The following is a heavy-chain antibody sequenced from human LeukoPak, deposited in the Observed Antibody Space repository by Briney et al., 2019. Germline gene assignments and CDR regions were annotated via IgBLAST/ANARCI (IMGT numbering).Heavy chain of an antibody. D-gene: IGHD6-13*01. Sequence: GGSLRLSCTASGFTFGDYAMSWVRQAPGRGLEWVAVISFDGSTKYYADSVKGRFTISRDNSKSTLYLQMSSLRADDTALYYCAKNVAAAGPYYFRSWGQGTLVTVSS. CDR2: ISFDGSTK. J-gene: IGHJ4*02. CDR1: GFTFGDYA. V-gene: IGHV3-30*04. CDR3: AKNVAAAGPYYFRS.